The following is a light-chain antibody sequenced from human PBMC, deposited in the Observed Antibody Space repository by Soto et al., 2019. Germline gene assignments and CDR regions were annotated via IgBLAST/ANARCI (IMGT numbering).Light chain of an antibody. CDR3: QQYNHWSSIT. CDR2: GAS. CDR1: QYISNN. J-gene: IGKJ5*01. V-gene: IGKV3-15*01. Sequence: EIAMTQSPATLSVSLGERATLSCRASQYISNNLAWYQQRPGQAPSLLIYGASTRATGVPARFSGSGSVTEFLLSISGLQSEDSAVYYCQQYNHWSSITFGQGTRLEIK.